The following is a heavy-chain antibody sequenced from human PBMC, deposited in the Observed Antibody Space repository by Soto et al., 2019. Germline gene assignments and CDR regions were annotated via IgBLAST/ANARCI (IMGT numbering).Heavy chain of an antibody. Sequence: GGSLRLLCAAPGFPFRSYWIHWXRQVPGKGLVWVSRINSDGSSTSYADSVKGRFTISRDNAKNTLYLQMNSLRAEDTAVYYCARDLGAFPTPLGYWGPGTLVTVSS. J-gene: IGHJ4*02. CDR1: GFPFRSYW. CDR3: ARDLGAFPTPLGY. D-gene: IGHD3-16*01. V-gene: IGHV3-74*01. CDR2: INSDGSST.